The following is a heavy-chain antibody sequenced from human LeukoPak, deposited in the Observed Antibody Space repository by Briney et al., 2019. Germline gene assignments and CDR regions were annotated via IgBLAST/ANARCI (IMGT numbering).Heavy chain of an antibody. V-gene: IGHV3-33*01. Sequence: GGSLRLSCAASGFTFSSYGMNWVRQAPGKGLEWVAVIWYDGSNKYYADSVKGRFTISRDNSKNTLYLQMNSLRAEDTAVYYCARRGTVTTGGAYYFDYWGQGTLVTVSS. D-gene: IGHD4-17*01. CDR3: ARRGTVTTGGAYYFDY. J-gene: IGHJ4*02. CDR1: GFTFSSYG. CDR2: IWYDGSNK.